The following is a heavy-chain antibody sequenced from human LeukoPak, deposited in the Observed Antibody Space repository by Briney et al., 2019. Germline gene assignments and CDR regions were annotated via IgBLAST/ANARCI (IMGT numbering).Heavy chain of an antibody. CDR2: ISGSGGST. Sequence: GGSLRLSCAASGFTFSNYAMSWVRQAPGKGLEWVSAISGSGGSTYYADSVKGRFTISRDNSKNTLYLQMNSLRAEDTAVYYCAATYYYDSSGYYYYYGMDVWGQGTTVTVSS. D-gene: IGHD3-22*01. CDR1: GFTFSNYA. J-gene: IGHJ6*02. V-gene: IGHV3-23*01. CDR3: AATYYYDSSGYYYYYGMDV.